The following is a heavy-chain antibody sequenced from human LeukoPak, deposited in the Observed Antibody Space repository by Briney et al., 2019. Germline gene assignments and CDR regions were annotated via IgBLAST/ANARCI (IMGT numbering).Heavy chain of an antibody. V-gene: IGHV4-39*07. J-gene: IGHJ5*02. CDR1: GGSISSSSYY. CDR3: ARAGPYNWFDP. Sequence: SETLSLTCTVSGGSISSSSYYWAWIRQPPGKGQEWIGSIYYSGSTYYNPSLKSRVTISVDTSKNQFSLKLSSVTDADTAVYYCARAGPYNWFDPWGQGTLVTVSS. CDR2: IYYSGST.